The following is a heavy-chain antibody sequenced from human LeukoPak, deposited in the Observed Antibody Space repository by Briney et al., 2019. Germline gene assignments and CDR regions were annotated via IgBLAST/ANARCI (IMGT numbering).Heavy chain of an antibody. CDR2: ISSSSSYI. CDR3: AKPHTHLDIVVVPAPDY. V-gene: IGHV3-21*01. CDR1: GFTFSSYS. J-gene: IGHJ4*02. D-gene: IGHD2-2*03. Sequence: PGGSLRLSCAASGFTFSSYSMNWVRQAPGKGLEWVSSISSSSSYIYYADSVKGRFTISRDNAKNSLYLQMNSLRAEDTAVYYCAKPHTHLDIVVVPAPDYWGQGTLVTVSS.